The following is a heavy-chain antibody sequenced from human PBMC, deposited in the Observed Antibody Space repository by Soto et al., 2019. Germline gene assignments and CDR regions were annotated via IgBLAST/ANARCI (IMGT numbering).Heavy chain of an antibody. J-gene: IGHJ6*02. CDR3: AKDLSRVVLLWGYYGMDV. CDR1: GFTFSSDG. D-gene: IGHD3-16*01. Sequence: WGSLRLSCAASGFTFSSDGMHWCRQAPGKGLEWVAVISYDGSNKYYADSVKGRFTISRDNSKNTLYLQMNSLRAEDTAVYYCAKDLSRVVLLWGYYGMDVWGQGTTVTVSS. V-gene: IGHV3-30*18. CDR2: ISYDGSNK.